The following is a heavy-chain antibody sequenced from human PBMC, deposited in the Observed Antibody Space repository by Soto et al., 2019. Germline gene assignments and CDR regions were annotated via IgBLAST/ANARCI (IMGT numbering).Heavy chain of an antibody. D-gene: IGHD3-22*01. V-gene: IGHV3-30*18. CDR2: ISYDGSNK. J-gene: IGHJ4*02. Sequence: GGSLRLSCAASGFTFSSYGMHWVRQAPGKGLEWVAVISYDGSNKYYADSVKGRFTISRDNSKNTLYLQMNSLRAEDTAVYYCAKDSHDSSGYYYYLDYWGQGTLVPVSS. CDR3: AKDSHDSSGYYYYLDY. CDR1: GFTFSSYG.